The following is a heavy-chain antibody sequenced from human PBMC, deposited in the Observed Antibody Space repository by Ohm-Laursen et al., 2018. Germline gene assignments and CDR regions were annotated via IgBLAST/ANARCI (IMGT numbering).Heavy chain of an antibody. CDR3: AREVAVAGTPIDY. CDR2: IKQGGSEK. Sequence: SLRLSCAASGFTFSSYWMSWVRQAPGKGLEWVANIKQGGSEKYYVDSVKGRFTISRDNAKNSLYLQMNSLRAEDTAVYYCAREVAVAGTPIDYWGQGTLVTVSS. J-gene: IGHJ4*02. V-gene: IGHV3-7*01. CDR1: GFTFSSYW. D-gene: IGHD6-19*01.